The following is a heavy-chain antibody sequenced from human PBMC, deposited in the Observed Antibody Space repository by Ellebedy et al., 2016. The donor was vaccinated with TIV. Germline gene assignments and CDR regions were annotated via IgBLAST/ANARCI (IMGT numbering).Heavy chain of an antibody. J-gene: IGHJ4*02. CDR1: GYSFTRYW. CDR3: ARERGYSYAYGEY. V-gene: IGHV5-10-1*01. Sequence: KVSCRGSGYSFTRYWINWVRQMPGKGLEWMGRIDPSDSYTSYSPSFQGHVTISVDKSISTSYLQWTSLKASDTAMYYCARERGYSYAYGEYWGQGTLVTVSS. D-gene: IGHD5-18*01. CDR2: IDPSDSYT.